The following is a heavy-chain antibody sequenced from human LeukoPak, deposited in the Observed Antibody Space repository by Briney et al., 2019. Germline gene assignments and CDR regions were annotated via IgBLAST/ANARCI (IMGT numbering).Heavy chain of an antibody. CDR2: IYYSGST. V-gene: IGHV4-39*01. CDR1: GVSISSSDYY. D-gene: IGHD2-2*01. Sequence: PSETLSLTCTVSGVSISSSDYYWGWIRQPPGKGLEWIGSIYYSGSTYYSPSLKSRVTISVDTSKNQFSLKLSSVTAADTAVYFCARQKDCSSPSCYPNWFDPWGQGTLVTVSS. J-gene: IGHJ5*02. CDR3: ARQKDCSSPSCYPNWFDP.